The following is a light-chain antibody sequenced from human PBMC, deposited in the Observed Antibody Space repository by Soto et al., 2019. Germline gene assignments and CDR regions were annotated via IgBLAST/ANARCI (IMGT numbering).Light chain of an antibody. CDR3: CSFTSSNTHV. J-gene: IGLJ1*01. CDR1: SSDFGNYNL. Sequence: QSAVTQPASVSGSPGQSITISCTGTSSDFGNYNLVSWYQQHPGKVPKLILFEVNKRPSGVSGRFSGSKSGNTASLTISGLQAEDEADYYCCSFTSSNTHVFGTGTKVTAL. CDR2: EVN. V-gene: IGLV2-23*02.